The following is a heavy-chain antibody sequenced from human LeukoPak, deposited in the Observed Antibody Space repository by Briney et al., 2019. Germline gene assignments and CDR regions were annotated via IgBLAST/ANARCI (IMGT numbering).Heavy chain of an antibody. CDR2: INPNSGGT. CDR1: GYTFTGYY. Sequence: ASMKVSCKASGYTFTGYYMHWVRQAPGQGLEWMGWINPNSGGTNYAQKFQGRVTMTRDTSISTAYMELSRLRSDDTAVYYCARDCSGGSCYERYGMDVWGQGTTVTVSS. J-gene: IGHJ6*02. D-gene: IGHD2-15*01. V-gene: IGHV1-2*02. CDR3: ARDCSGGSCYERYGMDV.